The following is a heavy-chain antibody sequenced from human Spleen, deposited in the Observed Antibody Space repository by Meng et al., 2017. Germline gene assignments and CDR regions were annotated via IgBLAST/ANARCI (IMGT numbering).Heavy chain of an antibody. Sequence: ASVKVSCKASGYTFDSYYMHWVRQAPGQGLEWVGIINPSGSGTSYAQKFQGRVTMTRDTSTSTVYVQLSSLTTEDTAIYYCARGSGIAVVVAAVDYWGLGTLVTVSS. CDR3: ARGSGIAVVVAAVDY. J-gene: IGHJ4*02. D-gene: IGHD2-15*01. CDR2: INPSGSGT. V-gene: IGHV1-46*02. CDR1: GYTFDSYY.